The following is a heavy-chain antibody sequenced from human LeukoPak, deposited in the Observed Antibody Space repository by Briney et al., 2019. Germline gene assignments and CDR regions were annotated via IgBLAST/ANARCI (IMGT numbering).Heavy chain of an antibody. D-gene: IGHD5-12*01. CDR1: GYTFTSYY. CDR2: INPSGGST. J-gene: IGHJ6*04. Sequence: ASVKVSCKASGYTFTSYYMHWVRQAPGQGLEWMGIINPSGGSTSYAQKFQGRVTMTRDTSTSTVYMELSSLRSEDTAVYYCARAAGGGSGDYYGMDVWGKGTTVTVSS. V-gene: IGHV1-46*01. CDR3: ARAAGGGSGDYYGMDV.